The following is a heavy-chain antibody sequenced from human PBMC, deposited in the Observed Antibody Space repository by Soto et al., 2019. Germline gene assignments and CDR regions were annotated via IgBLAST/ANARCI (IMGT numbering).Heavy chain of an antibody. J-gene: IGHJ4*02. V-gene: IGHV5-51*01. CDR2: IYPGDSDT. D-gene: IGHD3-22*01. Sequence: LGESLKISCKGSGYSFTSYWIGWVRQMPGKGLEWMGIIYPGDSDTRYSPSFQGQVTISADKSISTAYLQWSSLKASDTAMYYCARPSPYDSSRYYLIDYWGQGTLVTVSS. CDR3: ARPSPYDSSRYYLIDY. CDR1: GYSFTSYW.